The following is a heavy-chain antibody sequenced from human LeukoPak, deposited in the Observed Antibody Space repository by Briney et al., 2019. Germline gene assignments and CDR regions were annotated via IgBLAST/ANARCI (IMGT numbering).Heavy chain of an antibody. Sequence: SETLSLTCTVSGGSINGDYWSWIRQPPGKGLEWIGYIYYRGDTKYNPSLKSRVTISVDTSKNQFSLKLSSVTAADTAVCYCARDWEGRWFDPWGQGTLVTVSS. CDR2: IYYRGDT. CDR3: ARDWEGRWFDP. J-gene: IGHJ5*02. V-gene: IGHV4-59*01. CDR1: GGSINGDY. D-gene: IGHD1-26*01.